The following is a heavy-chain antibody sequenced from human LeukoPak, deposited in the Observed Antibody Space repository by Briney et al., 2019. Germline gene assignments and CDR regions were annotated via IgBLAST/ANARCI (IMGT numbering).Heavy chain of an antibody. Sequence: SGGSLRLSCAASGFTVSNNYMTWVRQAPGKGLEWVSLIYSGGTTSYTDSVKGRFTISRDSSKNTLYLQMNNLKAEDTAVYYCTTSPAVASWGQGTLVTVSS. D-gene: IGHD4-23*01. CDR3: TTSPAVAS. CDR1: GFTVSNNY. J-gene: IGHJ5*02. V-gene: IGHV3-53*01. CDR2: IYSGGTT.